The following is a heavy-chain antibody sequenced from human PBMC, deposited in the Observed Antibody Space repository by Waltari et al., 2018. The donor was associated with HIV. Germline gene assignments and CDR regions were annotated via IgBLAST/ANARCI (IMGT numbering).Heavy chain of an antibody. J-gene: IGHJ4*02. Sequence: QVQLVQSGAEVKKPGSSVKVSCKASGGTFRSYAISWVRQAPGHGHQWMGMIIPILGIANYAQKFQGRVTITADKSTSTAYMELSSLRSEDTAVYYCARDVPYGDIVGGYDLYYFDYWGQGTLVTVSS. CDR1: GGTFRSYA. CDR3: ARDVPYGDIVGGYDLYYFDY. CDR2: IIPILGIA. V-gene: IGHV1-69*04. D-gene: IGHD5-12*01.